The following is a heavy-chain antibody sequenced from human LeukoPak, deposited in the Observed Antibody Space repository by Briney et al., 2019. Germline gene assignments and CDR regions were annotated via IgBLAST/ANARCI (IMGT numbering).Heavy chain of an antibody. V-gene: IGHV3-30*18. Sequence: GRSLRLSCAASGFTFSSYGMHWVRQAPGKGLEWVAVISYDGSNKYYADSVKGRFTISRDNSKNTLYLQMSSLRAEDTAVYYCVKDYDSSGYYGDYWGQGTLVTVSS. J-gene: IGHJ4*02. CDR3: VKDYDSSGYYGDY. D-gene: IGHD3-22*01. CDR2: ISYDGSNK. CDR1: GFTFSSYG.